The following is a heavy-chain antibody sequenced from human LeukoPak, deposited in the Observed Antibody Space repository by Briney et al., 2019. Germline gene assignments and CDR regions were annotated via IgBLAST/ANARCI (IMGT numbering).Heavy chain of an antibody. V-gene: IGHV3-15*01. CDR3: TTRRQDGC. CDR1: GFTFSDAW. J-gene: IGHJ4*02. Sequence: GGSLRLSCVASGFTFSDAWMSWVRQAPGKGLEWVGRIKSKIDGGTIDYGAPVKGRFTISRDDSRNTLYLQMNSLKTEDTAVYYCTTRRQDGCWGQGTLVT. D-gene: IGHD6-25*01. CDR2: IKSKIDGGTI.